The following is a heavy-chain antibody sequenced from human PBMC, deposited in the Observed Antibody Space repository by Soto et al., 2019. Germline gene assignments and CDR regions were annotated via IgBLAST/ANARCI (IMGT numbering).Heavy chain of an antibody. Sequence: GASVKVSCKASGYTFTSYGISWVRQAPGQGLEWMGWISAYNGNTNYAQKLQGRVTMTTDTSTSTAYMELRSLRSDDTAVYYCAGGADYDSSGYYYYYYGMDVWGQGTTVTVSS. J-gene: IGHJ6*02. D-gene: IGHD3-22*01. V-gene: IGHV1-18*04. CDR3: AGGADYDSSGYYYYYYGMDV. CDR2: ISAYNGNT. CDR1: GYTFTSYG.